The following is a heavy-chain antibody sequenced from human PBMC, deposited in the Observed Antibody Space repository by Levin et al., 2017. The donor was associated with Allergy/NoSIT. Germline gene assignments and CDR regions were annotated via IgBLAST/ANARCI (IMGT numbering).Heavy chain of an antibody. V-gene: IGHV3-30*04. CDR1: GFTFSSYA. J-gene: IGHJ3*02. D-gene: IGHD3-22*01. CDR2: ISYDGSNK. CDR3: ARDRGVVVISAFDI. Sequence: GGSLRLSCAASGFTFSSYAMHWVRQAPGKGLEWVAVISYDGSNKYYADSVKGRFTISRDNSKNTLYLQMNSLRAEDTAVYYCARDRGVVVISAFDIWGQGTMVTVSS.